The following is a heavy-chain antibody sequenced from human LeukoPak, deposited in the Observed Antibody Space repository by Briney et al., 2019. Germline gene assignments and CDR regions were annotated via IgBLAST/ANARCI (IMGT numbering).Heavy chain of an antibody. V-gene: IGHV4-30-4*01. Sequence: PSETLSLTCTVSNDSISSGDYYWNWIRQPPGKGLEWIGYIFHRGGTSYNPSLKSRILFSVDTSQNQFSLKLSSVTAADTAVYYCARPALASGYVYDWGQGTLVTVSS. D-gene: IGHD3-22*01. CDR3: ARPALASGYVYD. CDR2: IFHRGGT. CDR1: NDSISSGDYY. J-gene: IGHJ4*02.